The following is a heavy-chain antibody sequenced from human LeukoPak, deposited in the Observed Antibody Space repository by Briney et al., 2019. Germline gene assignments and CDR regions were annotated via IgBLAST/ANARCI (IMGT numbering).Heavy chain of an antibody. V-gene: IGHV4-59*08. CDR2: IYYSGST. CDR1: GGSISSYY. D-gene: IGHD3-22*01. Sequence: SETLSLTCSVSGGSISSYYWSWIRQPPGKGLEWIGYIYYSGSTNYNPSLKSRVTISVDTSKNQFSLKLSSVTAADTAVYYCARHEAVVADPGNAFDIWGQGTMVTVSS. CDR3: ARHEAVVADPGNAFDI. J-gene: IGHJ3*02.